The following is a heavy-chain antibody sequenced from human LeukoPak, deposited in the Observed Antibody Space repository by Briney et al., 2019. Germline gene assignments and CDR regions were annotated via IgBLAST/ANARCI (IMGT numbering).Heavy chain of an antibody. Sequence: GESLKISCKGSGYSFTSYWIGWVRQMPGKGLEWMGIIYPGDSDTRYSPSFQGQVTISADKSISTAYLQWSSLKASDTAMYYCARQWGIAVTGSGVFDYWGQGTLVTVSS. D-gene: IGHD6-19*01. V-gene: IGHV5-51*01. CDR3: ARQWGIAVTGSGVFDY. CDR2: IYPGDSDT. J-gene: IGHJ4*02. CDR1: GYSFTSYW.